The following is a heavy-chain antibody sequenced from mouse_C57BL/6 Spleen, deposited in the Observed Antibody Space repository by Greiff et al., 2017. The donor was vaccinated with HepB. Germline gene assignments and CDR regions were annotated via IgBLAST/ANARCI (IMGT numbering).Heavy chain of an antibody. CDR3: ASEGNYFY. V-gene: IGHV14-2*01. J-gene: IGHJ4*01. CDR2: IDPEDGET. CDR1: GFNITDYY. Sequence: VQLQQSGAELVKPGASVKLSCTASGFNITDYYMHWVKQRTEQGLEWIGRIDPEDGETKYAPKFQGKATITADTSSNTAYLQLSSLTSKDTAVYYCASEGNYFYWGQGTSVTVSA. D-gene: IGHD2-1*01.